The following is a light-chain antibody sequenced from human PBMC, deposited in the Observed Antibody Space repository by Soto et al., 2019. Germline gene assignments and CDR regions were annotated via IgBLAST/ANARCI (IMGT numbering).Light chain of an antibody. V-gene: IGLV2-11*01. Sequence: QSALTQPRSVSGSPGQSVTISCTGTSSDVGDYNFVSWYQQHPGKAPKLMIYDVSKRPSGVPDRFSGSKSGNTASLTISGPQAEDEADHYCCSYAGSYTYVFGTGTKLTVL. CDR3: CSYAGSYTYV. J-gene: IGLJ1*01. CDR2: DVS. CDR1: SSDVGDYNF.